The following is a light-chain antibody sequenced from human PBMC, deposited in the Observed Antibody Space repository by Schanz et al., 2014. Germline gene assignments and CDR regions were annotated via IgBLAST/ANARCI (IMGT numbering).Light chain of an antibody. J-gene: IGLJ1*01. CDR3: HSYDTSLAGQV. V-gene: IGLV1-44*01. Sequence: QSVLTQPPSASGTPGQRVTISCSGSSSNIGTDTVHWYQQLPGTAPKLLIYKSNQRPSGVPDRFSGSKSGTSASLVITGLQADDEADYYCHSYDTSLAGQVFGTGTKLTVL. CDR1: SSNIGTDT. CDR2: KSN.